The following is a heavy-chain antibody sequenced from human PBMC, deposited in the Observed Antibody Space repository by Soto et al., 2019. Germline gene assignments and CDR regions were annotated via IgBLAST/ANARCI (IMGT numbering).Heavy chain of an antibody. CDR3: ARYCSSTSCPRDDAFDV. CDR2: IYYSGST. Sequence: QLQLQESGPGLVKPSETLSLTCAVSGGSISSSIYYWGWIRQPPGKGLEWIGSIYYSGSTYHNPPLKSRVTISVDTSKNQFSLKLSSVTAADTALYYCARYCSSTSCPRDDAFDVWGQGTMVTVSS. V-gene: IGHV4-39*01. J-gene: IGHJ3*01. D-gene: IGHD2-2*01. CDR1: GGSISSSIYY.